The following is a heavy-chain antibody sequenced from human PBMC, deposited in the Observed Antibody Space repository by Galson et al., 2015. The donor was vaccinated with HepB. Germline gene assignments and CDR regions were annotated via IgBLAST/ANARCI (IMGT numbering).Heavy chain of an antibody. V-gene: IGHV3-15*01. Sequence: SLRLSCAASGFTFSNAWMSWARQAPGKGLEWVGRIKRKIDGGTTDYAAPVKGRFAISSDDSKNMLYLQMNSLGPEDTAVYYCTTLSTTQYSDGYTADHWGQGTLVVVSS. J-gene: IGHJ4*02. CDR1: GFTFSNAW. D-gene: IGHD5-24*01. CDR2: IKRKIDGGTT. CDR3: TTLSTTQYSDGYTADH.